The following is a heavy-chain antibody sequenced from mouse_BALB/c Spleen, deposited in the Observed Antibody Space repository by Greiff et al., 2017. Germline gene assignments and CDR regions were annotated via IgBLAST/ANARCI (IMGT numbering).Heavy chain of an antibody. J-gene: IGHJ4*01. CDR2: ISSGSSTI. CDR1: GFTFSSFG. Sequence: EVKVEESGGGLVKPGGSRKLSCAASGFTFSSFGMHWVRQAPEKGLEWVAYISSGSSTIYYADTVKGRFTISRDNPKNTLFLQMTSLRSEDTAMYYCARGGTYDMDYWGQGTSVTVSS. CDR3: ARGGTYDMDY. V-gene: IGHV5-17*02.